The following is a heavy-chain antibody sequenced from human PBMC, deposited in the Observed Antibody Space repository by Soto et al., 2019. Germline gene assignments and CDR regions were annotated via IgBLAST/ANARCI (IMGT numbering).Heavy chain of an antibody. V-gene: IGHV2-70*04. Sequence: LVNPTHALALPWTFSGFSLSTSGMRVSWIRQPPGKALEWLARIDWDDDKLYSTSLKTRLTISKDTSKNQVVLTMTNMDPVDTATYYCARSIVAAGNRWFDPWGQGTLVTVPS. J-gene: IGHJ5*02. CDR2: IDWDDDK. CDR1: GFSLSTSGMR. CDR3: ARSIVAAGNRWFDP. D-gene: IGHD6-13*01.